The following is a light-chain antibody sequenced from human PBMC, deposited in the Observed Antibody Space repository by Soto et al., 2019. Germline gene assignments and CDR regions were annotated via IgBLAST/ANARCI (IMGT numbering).Light chain of an antibody. J-gene: IGKJ1*01. CDR3: QQYSDNWT. Sequence: DIQMTQSPSTLSASVGDRVTITCRASQSISSWLAWYQQKPGTAPNLLIYKASTLQGGVPSRFSGSGSGTEFTLTISSLQPDGSAIYYCQQYSDNWTFGQGTKVEIK. V-gene: IGKV1-5*03. CDR1: QSISSW. CDR2: KAS.